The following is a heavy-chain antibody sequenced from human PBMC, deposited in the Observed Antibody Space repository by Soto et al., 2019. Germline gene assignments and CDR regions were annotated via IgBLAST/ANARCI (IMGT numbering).Heavy chain of an antibody. Sequence: SVKVSCKASGGTFSSYASSWVRQAPGQGLEWMGGIIPIFGTANYAQKFQGRVTITADESTSTAYMELSSLRSEDTAVYYCARLGVGWGAQFLSDSLEDYWGQGTLVTVSS. D-gene: IGHD3-16*01. CDR3: ARLGVGWGAQFLSDSLEDY. CDR1: GGTFSSYA. J-gene: IGHJ4*02. CDR2: IIPIFGTA. V-gene: IGHV1-69*13.